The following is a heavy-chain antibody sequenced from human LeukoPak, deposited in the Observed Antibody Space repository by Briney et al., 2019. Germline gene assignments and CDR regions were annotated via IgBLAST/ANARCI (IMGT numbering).Heavy chain of an antibody. V-gene: IGHV3-33*03. J-gene: IGHJ4*02. CDR1: GFTFSSYG. Sequence: GGSLRLSCAASGFTFSSYGMHWVRQAPGKGLEWVAVIWYDGSNKYYADSVKGRFTISRDNSKNSLYLQMNTLRTEDNALYYCAKGHGSRTGDFEYWGQGTLVTVSS. CDR3: AKGHGSRTGDFEY. D-gene: IGHD3-10*01. CDR2: IWYDGSNK.